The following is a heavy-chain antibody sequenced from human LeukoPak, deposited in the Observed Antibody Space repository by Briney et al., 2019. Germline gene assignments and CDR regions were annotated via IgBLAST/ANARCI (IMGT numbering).Heavy chain of an antibody. CDR1: RYSISSGFF. V-gene: IGHV4-38-2*02. D-gene: IGHD4/OR15-4a*01. J-gene: IGHJ4*02. CDR2: VYQSGNT. CDR3: AGGFHTYGAIFDY. Sequence: PSETLSLTCTVSRYSISSGFFWGWVRQPPGKGLEWIGSVYQSGNTYYNPSLKGRATISLDRSKNQFSLKLSFVTAADTAVYYCAGGFHTYGAIFDYWGQGSLVTVSS.